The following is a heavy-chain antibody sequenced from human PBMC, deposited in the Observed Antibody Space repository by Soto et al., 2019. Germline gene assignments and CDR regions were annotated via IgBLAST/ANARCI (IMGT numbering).Heavy chain of an antibody. CDR1: GGTFSSYA. CDR2: IIPIFGTA. V-gene: IGHV1-69*12. J-gene: IGHJ3*02. Sequence: QVQLVQSGAEVKKPGSSVKVSCKASGGTFSSYAISWVRQAPGQGLEWMGGIIPIFGTANYAQKFQGRVTITVDESTSTAYMELSRLRSEDTAVYYCARAAYGGNSRTDDAFDIWGQQTMDTVSS. CDR3: ARAAYGGNSRTDDAFDI. D-gene: IGHD4-17*01.